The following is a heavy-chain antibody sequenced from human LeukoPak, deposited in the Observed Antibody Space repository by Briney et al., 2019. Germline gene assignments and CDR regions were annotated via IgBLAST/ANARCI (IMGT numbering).Heavy chain of an antibody. CDR2: ISSNGSST. Sequence: GGSLRLSCAASGLTFSGYAMHWVRQAPGKGLEYFSAISSNGSSTYYANSVKGRFSISRDNSKNTPYLQMGSLGGEDTAVFYCATRYAYWGKGTLVTVSS. J-gene: IGHJ4*02. D-gene: IGHD3-16*01. V-gene: IGHV3-64*01. CDR3: ATRYAY. CDR1: GLTFSGYA.